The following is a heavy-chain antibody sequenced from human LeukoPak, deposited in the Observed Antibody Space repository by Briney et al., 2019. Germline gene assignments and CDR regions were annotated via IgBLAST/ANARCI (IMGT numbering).Heavy chain of an antibody. V-gene: IGHV1-69*05. J-gene: IGHJ3*02. CDR2: IIPIFGTA. CDR3: ATPSGASDAFDI. CDR1: GGTFSSYA. D-gene: IGHD1-26*01. Sequence: GASVKVSCKASGGTFSSYAIGWVRQAPGQGLEWMGRIIPIFGTANYAQKFQGRVTITTDESTSTAYMELSSLRSEDTAVYYCATPSGASDAFDIWGQGTMVTVSS.